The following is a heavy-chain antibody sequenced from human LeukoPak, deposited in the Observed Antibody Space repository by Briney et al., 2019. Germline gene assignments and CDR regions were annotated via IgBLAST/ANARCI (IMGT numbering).Heavy chain of an antibody. CDR1: GYSFTNYW. D-gene: IGHD2-2*01. CDR3: ARQVDCSTTSCYPPEFDF. J-gene: IGHJ4*02. Sequence: GESLRISCKGSGYSFTNYWISWVRQMPGKGLEWMGRIDPSDSYASYSPSLQGHVTISADRPISTVYLQWSSLKASDTAIYYCARQVDCSTTSCYPPEFDFWGQGTLVTVSS. CDR2: IDPSDSYA. V-gene: IGHV5-10-1*01.